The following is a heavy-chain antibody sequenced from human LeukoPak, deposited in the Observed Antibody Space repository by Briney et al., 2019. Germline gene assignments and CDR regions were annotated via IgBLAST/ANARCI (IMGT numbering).Heavy chain of an antibody. J-gene: IGHJ4*02. CDR3: ARGTDYDSSGYYYV. CDR1: GGSISSSYY. V-gene: IGHV4-39*07. Sequence: PSETLSLTCTVSGGSISSSYYWGWIRQPPGKGLDWIGSIYYGGSTYYNPSLRSRVTISVDTSKNQFSLKLSSVTAADTAVYYCARGTDYDSSGYYYVRGQGTLVTVSS. CDR2: IYYGGST. D-gene: IGHD3-22*01.